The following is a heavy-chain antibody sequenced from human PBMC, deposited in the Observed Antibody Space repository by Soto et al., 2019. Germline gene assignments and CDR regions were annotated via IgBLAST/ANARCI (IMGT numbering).Heavy chain of an antibody. D-gene: IGHD3-3*01. V-gene: IGHV4-34*01. CDR1: GGSFSGHY. CDR3: ARGRGSDFWSGYYTDNWFDP. J-gene: IGHJ5*02. Sequence: SETLSLTCAVYGGSFSGHYWSWIRQPPGKGQEWIGEINHSGSTNYNPSLKSRVTISVDTSKNQFSLQLSSVTAADTAVYYCARGRGSDFWSGYYTDNWFDPWGQGTLVTVSS. CDR2: INHSGST.